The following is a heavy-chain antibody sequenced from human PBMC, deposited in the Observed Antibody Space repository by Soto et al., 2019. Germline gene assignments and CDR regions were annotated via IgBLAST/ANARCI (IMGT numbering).Heavy chain of an antibody. V-gene: IGHV4-31*03. CDR1: GGSISSGGYY. CDR2: IYYSGST. D-gene: IGHD2-2*01. J-gene: IGHJ4*02. Sequence: QVQLQESGPGLVKPSQTLSLTCTVSGGSISSGGYYWSWIRQHPGKGLEWIGYIYYSGSTYYNPSLKSRVTISVDTSKNQFSLKLSSVTAADTAVYYCARSFEYCSSTSCYGREYYFDYWGQGTLVTVSS. CDR3: ARSFEYCSSTSCYGREYYFDY.